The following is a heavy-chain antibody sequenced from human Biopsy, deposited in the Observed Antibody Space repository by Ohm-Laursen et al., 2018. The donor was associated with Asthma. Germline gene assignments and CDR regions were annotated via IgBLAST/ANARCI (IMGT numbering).Heavy chain of an antibody. D-gene: IGHD6-13*01. CDR3: ARGQKSAGDRWFDP. V-gene: IGHV1-2*05. J-gene: IGHJ5*02. CDR2: INPNSGGT. CDR1: GYTFIGCH. Sequence: ASVTAFCKASGYTFIGCHIHWMRQAPGQGLEWMGRINPNSGGTNYAQKFQGRVTMTRDTSISTAYMEVSRLRSDDTGVYYCARGQKSAGDRWFDPWGQGTLVIVSS.